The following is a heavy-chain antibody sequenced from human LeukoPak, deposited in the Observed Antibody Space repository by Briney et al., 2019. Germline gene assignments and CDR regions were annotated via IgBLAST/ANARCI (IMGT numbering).Heavy chain of an antibody. CDR3: AREFVDDAFDI. CDR2: ISSSSSYI. D-gene: IGHD2-21*01. J-gene: IGHJ3*02. V-gene: IGHV3-21*01. Sequence: GGSLRLSYAASGFTFSSYSMNWVRQAPGKGLEWVSSISSSSSYIYYADSVKGRFTISRDNAKNSLYLQMNSLRAEDTAVYYCAREFVDDAFDIWGQGTMVTVSS. CDR1: GFTFSSYS.